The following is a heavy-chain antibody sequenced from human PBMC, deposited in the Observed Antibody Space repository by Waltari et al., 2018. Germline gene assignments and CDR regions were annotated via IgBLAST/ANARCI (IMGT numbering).Heavy chain of an antibody. CDR2: IIPILGIA. J-gene: IGHJ5*02. CDR1: GGTFSSYA. D-gene: IGHD6-13*01. V-gene: IGHV1-69*10. CDR3: ARVGTTPPYSSSWSGGFDP. Sequence: QVQLVQSGAAVKKPGSSVKVCCKASGGTFSSYAISCVRQAPGQGFEWMGGIIPILGIANYAQKFQGRVTITADKSTSTAYMELSSLRSEDTAVYYCARVGTTPPYSSSWSGGFDPWGQGTLVTVSS.